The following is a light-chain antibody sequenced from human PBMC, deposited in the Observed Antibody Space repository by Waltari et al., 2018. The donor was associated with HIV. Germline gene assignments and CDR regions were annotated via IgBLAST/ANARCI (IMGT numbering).Light chain of an antibody. CDR2: KNG. CDR1: SSNIGAGYD. J-gene: IGLJ1*01. Sequence: QSVLTQPPSVSGAPGQRVTISCTGSSSNIGAGYDVNWYQQLPGTAPKLLIYKNGKRPSGVPDRFSGSKSGTSSSLAITGLQAEDEADYYCQSYDSSRSGSDVFGTGTKVTVL. CDR3: QSYDSSRSGSDV. V-gene: IGLV1-40*01.